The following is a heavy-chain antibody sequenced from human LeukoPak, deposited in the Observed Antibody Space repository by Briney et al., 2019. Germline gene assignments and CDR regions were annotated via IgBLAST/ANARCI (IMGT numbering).Heavy chain of an antibody. D-gene: IGHD3-9*01. V-gene: IGHV1-46*01. J-gene: IGHJ4*02. CDR2: INPSGGST. Sequence: GASVKVSFKASGYTFTSYYMHWVRQAPGQGREWMGIINPSGGSTSYAQKFQGRVTMTRDTSTSTVYMELSSLRSEDTAVYYCARDDILTGGFDYWGQGTLVTVSS. CDR3: ARDDILTGGFDY. CDR1: GYTFTSYY.